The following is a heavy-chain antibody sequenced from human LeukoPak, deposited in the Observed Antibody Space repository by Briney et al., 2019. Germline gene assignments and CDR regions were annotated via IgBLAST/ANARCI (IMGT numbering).Heavy chain of an antibody. CDR3: ARDLASSGSPVDP. CDR2: IYTSGST. V-gene: IGHV4-4*07. D-gene: IGHD6-19*01. J-gene: IGHJ5*02. CDR1: GGSFSGYY. Sequence: SETLSLTCAVYGGSFSGYYWSWIRQPAGKGLEWIGRIYTSGSTNYNPSLKSRVTMSVDTSKNQFSLKLSSVTAADTAVYYCARDLASSGSPVDPWGQGTLVTVSS.